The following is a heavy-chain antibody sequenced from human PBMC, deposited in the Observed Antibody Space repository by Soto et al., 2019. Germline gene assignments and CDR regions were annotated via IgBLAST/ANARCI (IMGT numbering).Heavy chain of an antibody. CDR1: GFTFSNFA. Sequence: QVHLVESGGGVVQPGRSLRLSCVASGFTFSNFAMHWVRQAPGKGLEWVAVIWDDGSKKYYADSVKGRFTISRDDSKNTLHLEMNSLRPEDTALYYCARDRYDSQTLFDYWGQGTLVTVSS. CDR2: IWDDGSKK. D-gene: IGHD3-16*01. V-gene: IGHV3-33*01. CDR3: ARDRYDSQTLFDY. J-gene: IGHJ4*02.